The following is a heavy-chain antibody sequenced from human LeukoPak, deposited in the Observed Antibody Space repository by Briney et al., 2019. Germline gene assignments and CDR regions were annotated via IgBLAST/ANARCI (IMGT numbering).Heavy chain of an antibody. Sequence: GGSLRLSCAASGFTLSSYAMSGVRQAPGKGLEWVGRIESKTDSGTTEYAAPVKGRFTISRDDSKNTLYLQMNSLKTEDTAVYYCTRDEGDDYFDNWGQGTLVTVFS. CDR3: TRDEGDDYFDN. J-gene: IGHJ4*02. CDR1: GFTLSSYA. D-gene: IGHD3-16*01. V-gene: IGHV3-15*04. CDR2: IESKTDSGTT.